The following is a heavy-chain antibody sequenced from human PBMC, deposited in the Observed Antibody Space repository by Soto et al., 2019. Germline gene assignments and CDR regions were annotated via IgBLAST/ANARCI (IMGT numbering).Heavy chain of an antibody. CDR1: GFTFSSYG. V-gene: IGHV3-30*18. J-gene: IGHJ4*02. CDR3: AKDGVLGYSDY. D-gene: IGHD3-10*01. CDR2: ISYDGSNK. Sequence: QVQLVESGGGVVQPGRSLRLSCAASGFTFSSYGMHWVRQAPGKGLEWVAEISYDGSNKYYADSVKGRFTISRDNSKNTLYLQMNSLRAEDTAVYYCAKDGVLGYSDYWGQGTLVTVSS.